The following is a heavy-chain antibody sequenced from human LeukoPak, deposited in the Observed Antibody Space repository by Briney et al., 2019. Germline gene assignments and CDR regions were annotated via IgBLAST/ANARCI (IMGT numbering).Heavy chain of an antibody. J-gene: IGHJ3*02. CDR2: IYYSGST. D-gene: IGHD3-22*01. V-gene: IGHV4-59*01. CDR1: GGSISSYY. CDR3: ARDSGAYDSSGPGAFDI. Sequence: SETLSLTCTVSGGSISSYYWSWIRQPPGKGLEWIGYIYYSGSTNYNPSLKSRVTISVDTSKNQFSLKLSSVTAADTAVYYCARDSGAYDSSGPGAFDIWGQGTMVTVSS.